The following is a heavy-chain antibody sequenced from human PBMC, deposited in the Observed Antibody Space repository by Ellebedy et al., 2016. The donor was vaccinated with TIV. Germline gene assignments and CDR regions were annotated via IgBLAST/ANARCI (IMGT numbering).Heavy chain of an antibody. Sequence: GESLKISCAASGFTFSSSGMHWVRQAPGKGLEWVAVISHDGSDKYYADSVKGRFTISRDNVKNTLYLQMNSLRAEDTAVYFCAASSSSEDFWGQGTLVTVSS. CDR3: AASSSSEDF. D-gene: IGHD6-6*01. J-gene: IGHJ4*02. CDR1: GFTFSSSG. V-gene: IGHV3-30*03. CDR2: ISHDGSDK.